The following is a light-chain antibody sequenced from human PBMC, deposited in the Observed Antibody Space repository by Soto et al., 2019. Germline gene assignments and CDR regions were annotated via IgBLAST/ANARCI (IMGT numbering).Light chain of an antibody. V-gene: IGLV2-14*03. CDR3: SSYTSSSTPFL. CDR1: SSDVGGYIY. Sequence: QSALTQPASVSGSPGQSITISCTGTSSDVGGYIYVSWYQHHPGEAPKLMIYDVSYRPSGVSDRFSGSKSGNTASLTISGLQAEDEADYYCSSYTSSSTPFLFGAGTKSPS. J-gene: IGLJ1*01. CDR2: DVS.